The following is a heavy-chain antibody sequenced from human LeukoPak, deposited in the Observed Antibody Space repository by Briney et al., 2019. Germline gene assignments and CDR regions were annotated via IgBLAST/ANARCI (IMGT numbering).Heavy chain of an antibody. Sequence: GGSLRLSCAASGFTVSSNYMTWVRQAPGKGLEWVSIIYNDGNTFYADSVKGRFTISRDNSKNTLYLQMNSLRAEDTAVYYCARTYSNSGLEYFAFWGQGTLVTVSS. V-gene: IGHV3-53*01. J-gene: IGHJ4*02. CDR3: ARTYSNSGLEYFAF. CDR2: IYNDGNT. CDR1: GFTVSSNY. D-gene: IGHD6-13*01.